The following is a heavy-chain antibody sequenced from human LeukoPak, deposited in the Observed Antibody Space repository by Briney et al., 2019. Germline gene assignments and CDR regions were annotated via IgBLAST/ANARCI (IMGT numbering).Heavy chain of an antibody. CDR1: GFTFSSYS. V-gene: IGHV3-21*01. CDR3: ALTNYYDSSGYPNFDY. CDR2: ISSSSSYI. J-gene: IGHJ4*02. D-gene: IGHD3-22*01. Sequence: GGSLRLSCAASGFTFSSYSMNWVRQAPGKGLEWVSSISSSSSYIYYADPVKGRFTISRNNAKNSLYLQMNSLRAEDTAVYYCALTNYYDSSGYPNFDYWGQGTLVTVSS.